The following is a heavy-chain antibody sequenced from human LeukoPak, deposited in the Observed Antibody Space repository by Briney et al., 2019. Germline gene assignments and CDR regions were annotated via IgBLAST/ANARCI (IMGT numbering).Heavy chain of an antibody. Sequence: SQTLSLTCTVSGGSISSGGYYWSWIRQPPGKGLEWIGYIYHSGSTYYNPSLKSRVTISVDRSKSQFSLKLSSVTAADTAVYYCARETDTLNWFDPWGQGTLVTVSS. CDR3: ARETDTLNWFDP. CDR1: GGSISSGGYY. CDR2: IYHSGST. V-gene: IGHV4-30-2*01. J-gene: IGHJ5*02.